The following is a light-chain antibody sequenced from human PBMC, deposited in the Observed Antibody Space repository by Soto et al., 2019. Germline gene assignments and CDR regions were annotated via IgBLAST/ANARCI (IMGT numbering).Light chain of an antibody. CDR3: QQTYSPPFT. J-gene: IGKJ2*01. CDR2: GAF. Sequence: DIQMTQSPSSLSASVGDRVTITGRASHTFSSFLNWYQQKRGKPPTLLIYGAFNLRSGVPSRFAGSGGGAEFRLTISSLQPGDFATYYCQQTYSPPFTFGHGTSLELK. CDR1: HTFSSF. V-gene: IGKV1-39*01.